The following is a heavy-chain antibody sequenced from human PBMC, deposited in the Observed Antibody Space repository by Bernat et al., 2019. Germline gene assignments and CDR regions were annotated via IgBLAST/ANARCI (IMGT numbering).Heavy chain of an antibody. Sequence: EVQLVESGGGLVQPGGSLRLSCAASGFTFTRYWMHWVRQAPGKGLMWVSRTNPDGSSADYADSVKGRITISRDNDKNTLYLQINSLKVEDTAVYYCARGGSDTAMAHDYWGQGTLVTVSS. V-gene: IGHV3-74*01. CDR2: TNPDGSSA. J-gene: IGHJ4*02. CDR1: GFTFTRYW. D-gene: IGHD5-18*01. CDR3: ARGGSDTAMAHDY.